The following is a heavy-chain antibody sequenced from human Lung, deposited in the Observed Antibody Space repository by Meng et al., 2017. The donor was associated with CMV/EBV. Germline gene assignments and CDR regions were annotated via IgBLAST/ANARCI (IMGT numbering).Heavy chain of an antibody. CDR2: INPSGGST. Sequence: ASVKVSCKASGYTFTSYYMYWMRQAPGQGLEWMGIINPSGGSTSYAQKFKGRVTMTRDTSTSTVYMELSSVRSEDTAVYYCARDNEETIFGVGRLGHGAFAFWGQGKXV. D-gene: IGHD3-3*01. CDR1: GYTFTSYY. J-gene: IGHJ3*01. V-gene: IGHV1-46*01. CDR3: ARDNEETIFGVGRLGHGAFAF.